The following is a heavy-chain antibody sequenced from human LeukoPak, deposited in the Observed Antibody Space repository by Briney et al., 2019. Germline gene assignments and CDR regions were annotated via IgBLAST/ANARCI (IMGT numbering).Heavy chain of an antibody. Sequence: GGSLRLSCAASGFTFSSYGMHWVRQAPGKGLEWVAVMWYDGSNKYYADSVKGRFTISRDNSKNTLYLQMNSLRAEDTAVYYCARDRLGYCSGGSCYLGYWGQGTLVTVSS. CDR2: MWYDGSNK. D-gene: IGHD2-15*01. V-gene: IGHV3-33*01. CDR1: GFTFSSYG. CDR3: ARDRLGYCSGGSCYLGY. J-gene: IGHJ4*02.